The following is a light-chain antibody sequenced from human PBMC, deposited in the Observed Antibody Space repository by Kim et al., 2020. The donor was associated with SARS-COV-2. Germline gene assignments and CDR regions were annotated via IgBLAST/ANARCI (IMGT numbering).Light chain of an antibody. J-gene: IGKJ1*01. Sequence: PGERATLSCWASQTVSSDYLVWYQQKPGQSPRLLIYDTSTRVTGIPNRFSGRGSGTNFTLTIGRLEPEDSAIYYCQQYASLPRTYGQGTKVDIK. CDR3: QQYASLPRT. CDR2: DTS. CDR1: QTVSSDY. V-gene: IGKV3-20*01.